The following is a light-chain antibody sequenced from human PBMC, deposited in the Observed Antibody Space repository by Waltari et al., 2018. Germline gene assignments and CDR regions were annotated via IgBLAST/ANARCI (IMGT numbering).Light chain of an antibody. CDR1: SGHSNFA. V-gene: IGLV4-69*01. J-gene: IGLJ2*01. CDR3: QTWGTGIQV. CDR2: LRSDGSH. Sequence: QLVLTQSPSASASLGASVKLTCTLSSGHSNFAIAWHQQQPEKGPRYLMKLRSDGSHSKGDGIPVRFSGSSSGAERYLTISSLQSEDEADYYCQTWGTGIQVFGGGTKLTVL.